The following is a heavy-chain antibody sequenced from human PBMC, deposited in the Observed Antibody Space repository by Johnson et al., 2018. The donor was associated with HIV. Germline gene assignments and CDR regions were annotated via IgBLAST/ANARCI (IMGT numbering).Heavy chain of an antibody. J-gene: IGHJ3*02. CDR3: AKANYYVYAFDI. CDR2: LNWNGGST. V-gene: IGHV3-20*04. Sequence: VQLVESGGGVIRPGGSLRLSCATSGFTFDDYGMSWVRQAPGKGLEWVSGLNWNGGSTGYADSVKGRFTISRDNALNSLYLQMNSLRVEDTALYYCAKANYYVYAFDIWGPGTMVTVSS. D-gene: IGHD3-22*01. CDR1: GFTFDDYG.